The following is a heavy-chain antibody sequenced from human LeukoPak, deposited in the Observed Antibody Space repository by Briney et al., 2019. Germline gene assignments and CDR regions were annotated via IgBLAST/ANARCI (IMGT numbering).Heavy chain of an antibody. Sequence: GRSLRLSCTASGFTLSSYAMHWLRQAPGKGLEGVTVISYDGSNKYYADSVKGRFTISRDNSKNTLYLQMNSLRAEDTAVYYCARDPGPIRDYGMDVWGQGTTVTVSS. J-gene: IGHJ6*02. CDR3: ARDPGPIRDYGMDV. CDR1: GFTLSSYA. V-gene: IGHV3-30-3*01. CDR2: ISYDGSNK. D-gene: IGHD5-24*01.